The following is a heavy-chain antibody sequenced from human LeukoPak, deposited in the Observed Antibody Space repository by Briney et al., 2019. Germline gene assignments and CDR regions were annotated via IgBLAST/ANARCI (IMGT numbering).Heavy chain of an antibody. V-gene: IGHV1-2*02. Sequence: ASVKVSCKASGYTFTGYYMHWVRQAPGQGLEWMGWINPNSGGTNYTQKFQGRVTMTRDTSISTAYMELSRLRSDDTAVYYFERVYGSGFNGFDPWGQGTLVTVSS. J-gene: IGHJ5*02. CDR1: GYTFTGYY. CDR2: INPNSGGT. CDR3: ERVYGSGFNGFDP. D-gene: IGHD3-10*01.